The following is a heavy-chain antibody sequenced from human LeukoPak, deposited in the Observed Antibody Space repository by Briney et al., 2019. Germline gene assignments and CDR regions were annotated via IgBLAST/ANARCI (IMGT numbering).Heavy chain of an antibody. J-gene: IGHJ4*02. D-gene: IGHD6-13*01. CDR1: GGSISSSSYY. CDR3: ARLSSGSSSWYDIDY. CDR2: IYYSGST. Sequence: SETLSLTCTVSGGSISSSSYYWGWIRQPPGKGLEWIGSIYYSGSTYYNPSLKSRVTISVDTSKNQFSLKLSSVTAADTAVYYCARLSSGSSSWYDIDYWGQGTLVAVSS. V-gene: IGHV4-39*01.